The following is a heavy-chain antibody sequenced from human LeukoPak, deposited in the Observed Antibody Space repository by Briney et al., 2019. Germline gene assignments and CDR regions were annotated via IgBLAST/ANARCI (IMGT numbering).Heavy chain of an antibody. CDR2: ISSSGSTI. CDR1: GFTFDDYG. J-gene: IGHJ4*02. CDR3: ASQGLTVTTFGY. V-gene: IGHV3-11*01. D-gene: IGHD4-17*01. Sequence: GGSLRLSCAASGFTFDDYGMSWIRQAPGKGLEWVSYISSSGSTIYYADSVKGRFTISRDNAKNSLYLQMNSLRAEDTAVYYCASQGLTVTTFGYWGQGTLVTVSS.